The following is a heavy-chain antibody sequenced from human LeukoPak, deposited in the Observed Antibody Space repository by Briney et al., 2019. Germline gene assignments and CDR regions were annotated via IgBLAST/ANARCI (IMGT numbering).Heavy chain of an antibody. CDR3: ARDRGTMIVVVIPYFDY. J-gene: IGHJ4*02. V-gene: IGHV3-23*01. CDR1: GFTFSSYA. D-gene: IGHD3-22*01. Sequence: GGSLRLSCAASGFTFSSYAMSWVRQAPGQGLEWVSAISDSGGNTYYADSVKGRFTISRDNSKNTLYLQMNSLRAEDTAVYYCARDRGTMIVVVIPYFDYWGQGTLVTVSS. CDR2: ISDSGGNT.